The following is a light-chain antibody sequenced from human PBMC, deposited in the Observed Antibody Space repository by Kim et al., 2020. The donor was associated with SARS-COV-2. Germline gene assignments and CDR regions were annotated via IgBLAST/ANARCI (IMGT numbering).Light chain of an antibody. CDR3: QQYGSSPIT. Sequence: DIVLTQSPATLSLSPGERATLSCGASQSVSSSSLAWYQQKPGLAPRLLIYDASSRATGIPDRFSGSGSGTDFALTISRLEPEDFAVFYCQQYGSSPITFGGGTKVDIK. V-gene: IGKV3D-20*01. J-gene: IGKJ4*01. CDR2: DAS. CDR1: QSVSSSS.